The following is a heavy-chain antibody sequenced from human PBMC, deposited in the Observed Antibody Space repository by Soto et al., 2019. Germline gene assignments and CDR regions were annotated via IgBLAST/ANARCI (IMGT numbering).Heavy chain of an antibody. Sequence: QVQLVQSGAEVKKPGSSVKVSCKASGGTFSSYAISWVRQAPGQGLEWMGGIIPIFGTANYAQKFQGRVTITADESTSTAYMGLSSLSSEDTAVYYCARVGGTTVVTRGPFDYWGQGTLVTVSS. V-gene: IGHV1-69*01. CDR3: ARVGGTTVVTRGPFDY. CDR2: IIPIFGTA. D-gene: IGHD4-17*01. J-gene: IGHJ4*02. CDR1: GGTFSSYA.